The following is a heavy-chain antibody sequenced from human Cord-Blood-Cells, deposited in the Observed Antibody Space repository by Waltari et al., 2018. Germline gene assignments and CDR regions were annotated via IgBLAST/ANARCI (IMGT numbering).Heavy chain of an antibody. CDR3: ARYGGYFDY. CDR2: ISYDGSNK. CDR1: GFTFSSYA. D-gene: IGHD3-16*01. J-gene: IGHJ4*02. Sequence: QVQLVESGGGVVQPGRSRRLSCAGSGFTFSSYAMHRVRQAPGKGLEWVAVISYDGSNKYYADSVKGRFTISRDNSKNTLYLQMNSLRAEDTAVYYCARYGGYFDYWGQGTLVTVSS. V-gene: IGHV3-30*04.